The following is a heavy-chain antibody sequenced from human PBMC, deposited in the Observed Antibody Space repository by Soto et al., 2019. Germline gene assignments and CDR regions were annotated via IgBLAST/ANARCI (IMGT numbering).Heavy chain of an antibody. D-gene: IGHD2-2*01. V-gene: IGHV3-23*01. CDR2: ISGSVGIT. CDR1: GFSFSSYA. Sequence: GGSLRLSCAASGFSFSSYAMSWVRQAPGKGLEWVSAISGSVGITYYADSVKGRFNISRDNSKNTLYLKMNSLRAEDTAVYYSAGDCRSTSCTESLGEGNMVTSSP. CDR3: AGDCRSTSCTES. J-gene: IGHJ5*02.